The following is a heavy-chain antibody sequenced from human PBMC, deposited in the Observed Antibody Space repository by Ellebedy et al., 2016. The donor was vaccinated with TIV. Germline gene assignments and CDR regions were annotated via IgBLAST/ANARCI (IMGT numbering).Heavy chain of an antibody. CDR3: ARHADNDILTIYSPLDL. CDR1: GGSISYYY. CDR2: IYSKGST. D-gene: IGHD3-9*01. V-gene: IGHV4-59*08. J-gene: IGHJ5*02. Sequence: MPSDTLSLTCTSSGGSISYYYWSWIRKPPGKGLEWIGYIYSKGSTNYNPSLKSRVTLSLDTSSNQFSLKLSSVTAADTAVYYCARHADNDILTIYSPLDLWGQGTLVTVSS.